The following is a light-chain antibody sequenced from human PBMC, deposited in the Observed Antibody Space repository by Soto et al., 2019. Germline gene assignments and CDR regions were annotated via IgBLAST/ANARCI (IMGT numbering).Light chain of an antibody. J-gene: IGKJ4*02. CDR3: QQSNSHLRT. V-gene: IGKV1-5*01. CDR2: DAS. CDR1: QSISSW. Sequence: GATTCRASQSISSWLAWYQQKPGKAPKLLIYDASSLESGVPSRFSGSGSGTEFTLTISRLQPDDLATYYCQQSNSHLRTCGGGTKVDI.